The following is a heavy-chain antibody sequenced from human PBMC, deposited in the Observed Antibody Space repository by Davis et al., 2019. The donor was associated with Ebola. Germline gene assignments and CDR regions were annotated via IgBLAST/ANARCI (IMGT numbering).Heavy chain of an antibody. V-gene: IGHV6-1*01. J-gene: IGHJ3*01. CDR2: TYYRSKWYN. Sequence: SQTLSLTCAISGDSVSSNSAAWNWIRQSPSRGLEWLGRTYYRSKWYNDYAVSVKSRITINPDTSKNQFSLQLNSVTAADTALYYCARAGGTLIAATFHVWGRGTMVTVSS. CDR1: GDSVSSNSAA. D-gene: IGHD3-16*01. CDR3: ARAGGTLIAATFHV.